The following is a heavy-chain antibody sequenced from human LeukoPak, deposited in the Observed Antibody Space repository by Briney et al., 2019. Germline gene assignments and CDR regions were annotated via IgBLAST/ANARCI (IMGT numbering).Heavy chain of an antibody. Sequence: PGGSLRLSCAASGFTFSSYSMNWVRQAPGKGLEWVSYTSSSSSTIYYADSVKGRFTISRDNAKNSLYLQMNSLRAEDTAVYYCAREPYCSSTSCYLPIDYWGQGTLVTVSS. V-gene: IGHV3-48*01. J-gene: IGHJ4*02. CDR2: TSSSSSTI. D-gene: IGHD2-2*01. CDR1: GFTFSSYS. CDR3: AREPYCSSTSCYLPIDY.